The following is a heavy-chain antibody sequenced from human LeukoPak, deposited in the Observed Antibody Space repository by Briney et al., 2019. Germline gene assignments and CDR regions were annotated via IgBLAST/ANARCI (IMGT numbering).Heavy chain of an antibody. CDR1: GFTFSSYA. J-gene: IGHJ4*02. Sequence: GSLRLSCAASGFTFSSYAMHWVRQAPGKGLEWVAVISYDGSNKYYADSVKGRFTISRDNSKNTLYLQMNSLRAEDTAVYYCARDKSYSSGSYYFDYWGQGTLVTVSS. D-gene: IGHD6-19*01. V-gene: IGHV3-30-3*01. CDR2: ISYDGSNK. CDR3: ARDKSYSSGSYYFDY.